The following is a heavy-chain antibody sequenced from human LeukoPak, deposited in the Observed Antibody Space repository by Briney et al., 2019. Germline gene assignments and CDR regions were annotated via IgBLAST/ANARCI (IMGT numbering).Heavy chain of an antibody. Sequence: PGGSLRLSCEASGFTLSTYWMNWVHQVPGKGLDWVANINPDGSGRRYVDSVKGRFTIARDNADNSLSLQMNSLRAEDTAVYYCASWGAGGNSWGQGTLVTVSS. CDR1: GFTLSTYW. CDR3: ASWGAGGNS. J-gene: IGHJ4*02. V-gene: IGHV3-7*01. D-gene: IGHD3-16*01. CDR2: INPDGSGR.